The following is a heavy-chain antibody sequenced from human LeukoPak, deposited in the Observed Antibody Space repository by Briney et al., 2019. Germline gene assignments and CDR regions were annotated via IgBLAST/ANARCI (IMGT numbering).Heavy chain of an antibody. J-gene: IGHJ5*02. CDR1: AGSISSGGHS. D-gene: IGHD3/OR15-3a*01. V-gene: IGHV4-30-2*03. Sequence: PSQTLSLTCAVSAGSISSGGHSWSWIRQPPGKGLEWIATIYYSGSTYYNPSLKSRVAISVDTSENQFSLKLTSVTAADSAVYFCARHSSDFWTGYYFGNWFDPWGQGTLVTVSS. CDR3: ARHSSDFWTGYYFGNWFDP. CDR2: IYYSGST.